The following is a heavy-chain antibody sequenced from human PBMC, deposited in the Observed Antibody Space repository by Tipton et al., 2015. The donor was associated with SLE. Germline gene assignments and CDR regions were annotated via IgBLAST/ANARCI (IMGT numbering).Heavy chain of an antibody. V-gene: IGHV4-34*01. CDR1: GGSFSGYY. Sequence: TLSLTCTVSGGSFSGYYWSWIRQPPGKGLEWIGEINHSGSTNYNPSPKSRVTISINTSKNQFSLNLSSVTAADTAVYFCARGVRYSSGQSAFDIWGQGTMVSVSS. J-gene: IGHJ3*02. CDR2: INHSGST. D-gene: IGHD6-25*01. CDR3: ARGVRYSSGQSAFDI.